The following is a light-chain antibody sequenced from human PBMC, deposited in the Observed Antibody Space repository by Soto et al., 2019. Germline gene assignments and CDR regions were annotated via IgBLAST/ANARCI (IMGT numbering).Light chain of an antibody. J-gene: IGKJ2*03. V-gene: IGKV3-20*01. CDR1: QSVSFSY. CDR3: QQYDHSPYS. CDR2: GAS. Sequence: EIVLTQSPGTLSLSPGERATLSCRASQSVSFSYVAWYQQKPGQAPRLLIYGASSRATGIPDRFSGGGSGTDFTLTINRLEPEDFAVYYCQQYDHSPYSFGQGTKVDIK.